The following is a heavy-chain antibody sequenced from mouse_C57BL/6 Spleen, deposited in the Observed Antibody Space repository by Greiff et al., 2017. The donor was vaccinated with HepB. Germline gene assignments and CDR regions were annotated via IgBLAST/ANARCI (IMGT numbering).Heavy chain of an antibody. Sequence: EVMLVESGPELVKPGDSVKISCKASGYSFTGYFMNWVMQSHGKSLEWIGRINPYNGDTFYNQKFKGKATLTVDKSSSTAHMELRSLTSEDSAVYYCAVDSSCYGDYAMDYWGQGTSVTVSS. CDR2: INPYNGDT. CDR3: AVDSSCYGDYAMDY. J-gene: IGHJ4*01. CDR1: GYSFTGYF. D-gene: IGHD3-2*02. V-gene: IGHV1-20*01.